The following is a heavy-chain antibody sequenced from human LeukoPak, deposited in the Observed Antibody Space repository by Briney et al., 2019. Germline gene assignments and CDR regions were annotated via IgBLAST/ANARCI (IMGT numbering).Heavy chain of an antibody. CDR1: GFTFSSYA. Sequence: PGGSLRLSCAASGFTFSSYAMNWVRQAPGKGLEWISGISGSGDYTYYADSVKGRFTISRDNSKNTLYLQMNSLRAEDTAVYYCAKDHSSSWYIVEYMDVWGKGTTVTVSS. CDR3: AKDHSSSWYIVEYMDV. D-gene: IGHD6-13*01. V-gene: IGHV3-23*01. CDR2: ISGSGDYT. J-gene: IGHJ6*03.